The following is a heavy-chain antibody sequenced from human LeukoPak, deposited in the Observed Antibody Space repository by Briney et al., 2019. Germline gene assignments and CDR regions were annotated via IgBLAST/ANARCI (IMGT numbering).Heavy chain of an antibody. CDR1: GSTFSSYW. CDR3: ARDQAEGGASY. V-gene: IGHV3-74*01. Sequence: PGGSLRLSCAASGSTFSSYWMHWVRQAPGKGLVWVSRINTDGSSTSYADSVKGRFTISRDNAKNSLYLQMNSLRAEDTAVYYCARDQAEGGASYWGQGTLVTVSS. D-gene: IGHD1-26*01. J-gene: IGHJ4*02. CDR2: INTDGSST.